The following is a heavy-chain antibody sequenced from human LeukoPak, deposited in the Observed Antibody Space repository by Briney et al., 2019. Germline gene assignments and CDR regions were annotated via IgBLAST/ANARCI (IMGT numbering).Heavy chain of an antibody. D-gene: IGHD3-10*01. V-gene: IGHV3-23*01. J-gene: IGHJ4*02. CDR1: GFTFSKYT. Sequence: GGSLRLSCVASGFTFSKYTMSWVRQAPGKGLEWVSGIYGGGSGSTFYAESVKGRFTISRDNSKNTLYLQMNSLRAEDTAVYYCAKDLPLWAYYFDCWGQGTLVTVSS. CDR3: AKDLPLWAYYFDC. CDR2: IYGGGSGST.